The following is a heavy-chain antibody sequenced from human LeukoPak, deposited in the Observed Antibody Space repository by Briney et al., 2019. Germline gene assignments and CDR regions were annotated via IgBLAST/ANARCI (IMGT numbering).Heavy chain of an antibody. Sequence: ASVKVSSTASGYTFSDYDINWFRQATGQGPEWMGRMKPKSGNTGYAQKFQGRVTMTRNTSISTALMELSSLRYDDTAVYYCTRGFNGEDSWGQGTRVTISS. V-gene: IGHV1-8*01. CDR3: TRGFNGEDS. J-gene: IGHJ4*02. D-gene: IGHD3-10*01. CDR2: MKPKSGNT. CDR1: GYTFSDYD.